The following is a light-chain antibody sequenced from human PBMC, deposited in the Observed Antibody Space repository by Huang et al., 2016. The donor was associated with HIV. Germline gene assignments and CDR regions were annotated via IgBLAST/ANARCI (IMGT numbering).Light chain of an antibody. J-gene: IGKJ2*01. CDR1: RGISDS. V-gene: IGKV1-NL1*01. CDR2: AAS. CDR3: QQYYGTPYT. Sequence: DIQVTQSPSSWSASVGDRVTVTCRTSRGISDSLVWYQQKPGSAPKLLVYAASRLESGVPSRFSGSGAGADFTLTINKLQPEDFATYYCQQYYGTPYTFGQGTKVEIK.